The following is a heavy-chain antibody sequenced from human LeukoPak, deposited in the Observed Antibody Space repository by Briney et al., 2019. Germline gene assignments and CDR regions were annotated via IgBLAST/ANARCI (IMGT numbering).Heavy chain of an antibody. CDR1: GGSISSGDYY. J-gene: IGHJ4*02. CDR3: ARENYYGSGSYYNAGGLRCH. CDR2: IYYSGST. V-gene: IGHV4-30-4*01. D-gene: IGHD3-10*01. Sequence: PSETLSLTCTVSGGSISSGDYYWSWIRQPPGKGLEWIGYIYYSGSTYYNPSLKSRVTISVDTSKNQFSLKLSSVTAADTAVYYCARENYYGSGSYYNAGGLRCHWGQGTLVTVSS.